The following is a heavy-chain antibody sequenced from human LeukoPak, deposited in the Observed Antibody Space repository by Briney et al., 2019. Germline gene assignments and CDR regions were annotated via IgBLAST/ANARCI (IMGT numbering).Heavy chain of an antibody. J-gene: IGHJ4*02. D-gene: IGHD4-11*01. CDR3: ASWTTVSLNFDY. V-gene: IGHV4-30-4*08. Sequence: PSQTLSLTCTVSGGSISSGDYYWSWIRQPPGKGLEWIGYIYYRGSTYYNPSLKSRVTISVDTSKNQFSLKLSSVTAADTAVYYCASWTTVSLNFDYWGQGTLVTVSS. CDR1: GGSISSGDYY. CDR2: IYYRGST.